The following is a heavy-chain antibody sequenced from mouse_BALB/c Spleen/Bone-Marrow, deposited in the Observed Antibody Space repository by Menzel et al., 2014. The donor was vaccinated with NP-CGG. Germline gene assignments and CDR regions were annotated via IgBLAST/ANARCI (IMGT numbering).Heavy chain of an antibody. V-gene: IGHV14-3*02. J-gene: IGHJ2*01. CDR3: ASSGTGGYFDC. CDR2: IDPANGCT. D-gene: IGHD3-3*01. Sequence: EVKLVESGAELVKPGASVRLSCTASGFNIKDIYIHWMKQRPEQGLEWIGRIDPANGCTKFDPKFQDRATITADTSSNTANLQLGSLTSEDTAVYYCASSGTGGYFDCWGQGTTLTVSS. CDR1: GFNIKDIY.